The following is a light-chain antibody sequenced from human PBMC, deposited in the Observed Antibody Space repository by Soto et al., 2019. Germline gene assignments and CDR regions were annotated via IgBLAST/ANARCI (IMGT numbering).Light chain of an antibody. J-gene: IGKJ4*01. CDR3: QQYSTWPLT. Sequence: EIVMTQSPATVSVSPGERATLSCRASQSVSSTLAWYQQKPGQAPRLLIYGASTRTTGVPVRFSGSGSGTEFTLTISSLQSEDFAVYCCQQYSTWPLTFGGGTKVEIK. CDR2: GAS. CDR1: QSVSST. V-gene: IGKV3-15*01.